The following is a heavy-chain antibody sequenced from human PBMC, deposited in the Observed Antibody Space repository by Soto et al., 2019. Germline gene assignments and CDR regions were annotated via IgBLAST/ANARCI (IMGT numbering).Heavy chain of an antibody. CDR2: IYYSGST. CDR1: GGSISSSSYY. J-gene: IGHJ4*02. Sequence: SETLSLTCTVSGGSISSSSYYWGWIRQPPGKGLEWIGSIYYSGSTYYNPSLKSRVTISVDTSKNQFSLKLSSVTAADTAVYYCAGAYMPLELTKTSRRPLPLDYWGQGTLVTFSS. D-gene: IGHD1-7*01. V-gene: IGHV4-39*01. CDR3: AGAYMPLELTKTSRRPLPLDY.